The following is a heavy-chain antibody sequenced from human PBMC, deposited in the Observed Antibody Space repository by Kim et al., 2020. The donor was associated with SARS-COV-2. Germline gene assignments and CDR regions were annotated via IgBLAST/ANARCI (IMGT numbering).Heavy chain of an antibody. CDR2: IYTSGST. V-gene: IGHV4-61*02. CDR3: ARTFIQDGWGSGNSQADFYYYYGMDV. D-gene: IGHD3-10*01. J-gene: IGHJ6*02. CDR1: GGSISSGSYY. Sequence: SETLSLTCTVSGGSISSGSYYWSWIRQPAGKGLEWIGRIYTSGSTNYNPSLKSRVTISVDTSKNQFSLKLSSVTAADTAVYYCARTFIQDGWGSGNSQADFYYYYGMDVWGQGTTVTVSS.